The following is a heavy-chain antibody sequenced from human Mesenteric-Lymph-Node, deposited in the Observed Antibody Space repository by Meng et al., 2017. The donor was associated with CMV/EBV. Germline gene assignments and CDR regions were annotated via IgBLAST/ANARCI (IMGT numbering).Heavy chain of an antibody. V-gene: IGHV7-4-1*02. CDR1: GYPFPCYA. J-gene: IGHJ4*02. D-gene: IGHD3-10*01. CDR3: ARDGSGSLTPPWLDY. CDR2: INTTPGTP. Sequence: SGYPFPCYAMNSVRQAPGQGLEWMGWINTTPGTPTYAQGFTGRLVFSLDTSVSTAYLQISSLKAEDSAVYYCARDGSGSLTPPWLDYWGQGTLVTVSS.